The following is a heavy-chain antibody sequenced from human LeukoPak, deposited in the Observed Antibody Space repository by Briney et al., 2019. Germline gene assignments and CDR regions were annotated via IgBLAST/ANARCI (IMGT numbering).Heavy chain of an antibody. D-gene: IGHD1-26*01. Sequence: GGSLKISRLGSGYSFTSYWVGWVRPVPGKGVEWVGLTSPDDSDTRYSPSLQGRDTISADKSSSTAYLQWSSLKASDTAMYYCARSASYLLRHDYWGERTLVTVSS. CDR1: GYSFTSYW. J-gene: IGHJ4*02. CDR3: ARSASYLLRHDY. CDR2: TSPDDSDT. V-gene: IGHV5-51*01.